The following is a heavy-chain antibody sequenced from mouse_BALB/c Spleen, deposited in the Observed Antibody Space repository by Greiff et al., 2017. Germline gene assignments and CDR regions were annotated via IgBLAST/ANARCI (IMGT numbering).Heavy chain of an antibody. Sequence: QVQLQQSGAELVRPGSSVKISCKASGYAFSSYWMNWVKQRPGQGLEWIGQIYPGDGDTNYNGKFKGKATLTADKSSSTAYMQLSSLTSEDSAVYFCAYYGNFWFAYWGQGTLVTVSA. CDR1: GYAFSSYW. D-gene: IGHD2-1*01. J-gene: IGHJ3*01. CDR3: AYYGNFWFAY. CDR2: IYPGDGDT. V-gene: IGHV1-80*01.